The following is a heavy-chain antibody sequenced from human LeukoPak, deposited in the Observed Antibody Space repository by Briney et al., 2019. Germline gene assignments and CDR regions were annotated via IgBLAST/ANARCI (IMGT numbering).Heavy chain of an antibody. Sequence: GGFLRLSCAVSTFYFTDYAMSWARQAPGKGLEWVSAISGSGGSTYYADSVKGRFTISRDNSKNTLYLQMNSLRAEDTAVYYCAKGEDYYDSSGYRNWGQGTLVTVSS. V-gene: IGHV3-23*01. CDR3: AKGEDYYDSSGYRN. CDR2: ISGSGGST. D-gene: IGHD3-22*01. J-gene: IGHJ4*02. CDR1: TFYFTDYA.